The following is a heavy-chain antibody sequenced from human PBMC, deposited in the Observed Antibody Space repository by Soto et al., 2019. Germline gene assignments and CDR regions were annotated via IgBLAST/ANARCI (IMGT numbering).Heavy chain of an antibody. D-gene: IGHD6-19*01. CDR2: VSGSGGNT. CDR1: GFTFSGYA. V-gene: IGHV3-23*01. Sequence: GGSLRLSCAASGFTFSGYAMSWVRQAPGKGLEWVSTVSGSGGNTYYADSVKGRFTISRDNSENTLYLQMISLRAEDMAIYYCAKGPHSSGWHYFDYWGQGTLVTVSS. J-gene: IGHJ4*02. CDR3: AKGPHSSGWHYFDY.